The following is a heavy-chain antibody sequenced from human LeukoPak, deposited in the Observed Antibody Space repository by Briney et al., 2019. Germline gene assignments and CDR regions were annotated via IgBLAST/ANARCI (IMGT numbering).Heavy chain of an antibody. CDR1: GGSISSYC. V-gene: IGHV4-59*01. D-gene: IGHD3-3*01. J-gene: IGHJ6*04. Sequence: SETLSLTCTVSGGSISSYCWSWIRQPPGKGLEWIGYIYYSGSTNYNPSLKSRVTISVDTSKNQFSLKLSSVTAADTAVYYCARDRIVFGVVIPDVWGKGTTVTVSS. CDR2: IYYSGST. CDR3: ARDRIVFGVVIPDV.